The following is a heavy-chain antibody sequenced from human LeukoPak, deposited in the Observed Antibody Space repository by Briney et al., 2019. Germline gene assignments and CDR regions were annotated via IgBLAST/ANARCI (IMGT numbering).Heavy chain of an antibody. Sequence: SQTLSLTCTVSGGSIISGGYYWSWIRQHPGKGLEWIGYIYYSGSTYYNPSLKSRVTISVDTSKNQFSLKLSSVTAADTAVYYCARGADSSGYIPLFDYWGQGTLVTVSS. J-gene: IGHJ4*02. CDR3: ARGADSSGYIPLFDY. CDR1: GGSIISGGYY. V-gene: IGHV4-31*03. CDR2: IYYSGST. D-gene: IGHD3-22*01.